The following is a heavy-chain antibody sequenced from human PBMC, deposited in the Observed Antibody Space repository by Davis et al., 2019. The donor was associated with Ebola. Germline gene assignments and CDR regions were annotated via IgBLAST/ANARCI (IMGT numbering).Heavy chain of an antibody. CDR1: GYTFTGFY. V-gene: IGHV1-2*02. CDR3: ARVRRDTVVVPAARTWFDP. Sequence: ASVKVSCKASGYTFTGFYMHWVRQAPGQGLEWMGWINPNSGGTNYAQKFQGRVTMTRDTSTSTVYMELSSLRSEDTAVYYCARVRRDTVVVPAARTWFDPWGQGTLVTVSS. D-gene: IGHD2-2*01. CDR2: INPNSGGT. J-gene: IGHJ5*02.